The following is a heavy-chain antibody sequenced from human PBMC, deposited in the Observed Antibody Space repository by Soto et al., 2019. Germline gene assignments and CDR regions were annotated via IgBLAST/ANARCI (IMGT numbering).Heavy chain of an antibody. CDR1: GGSITSSSYY. D-gene: IGHD3-22*01. Sequence: SETLSLTCTVSGGSITSSSYYWGWIRQPPGKGLEWIGSIYYSGSTYYNPSLKSRVTISVDTSKNQFSLKLSSVTAADTAVYYCARQRYYYDSSGYYLDAFDIWGQGTMVTVSS. V-gene: IGHV4-39*01. CDR2: IYYSGST. J-gene: IGHJ3*02. CDR3: ARQRYYYDSSGYYLDAFDI.